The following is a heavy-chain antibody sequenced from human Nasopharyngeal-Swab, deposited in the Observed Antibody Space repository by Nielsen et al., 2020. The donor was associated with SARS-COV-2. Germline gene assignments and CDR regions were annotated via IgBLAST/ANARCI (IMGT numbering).Heavy chain of an antibody. V-gene: IGHV1-46*01. J-gene: IGHJ4*02. Sequence: ASVKVSCKASGYTFTSYYMHWVRQAPGQGLVWMGIINPSGCSTSYAQKFQGRVTMTRDTSTSTVYMELSSLRSEDTAVYYCARGHSRIIVVVPWRKGYFDYWGQGTLVTVSS. D-gene: IGHD2-2*01. CDR2: INPSGCST. CDR3: ARGHSRIIVVVPWRKGYFDY. CDR1: GYTFTSYY.